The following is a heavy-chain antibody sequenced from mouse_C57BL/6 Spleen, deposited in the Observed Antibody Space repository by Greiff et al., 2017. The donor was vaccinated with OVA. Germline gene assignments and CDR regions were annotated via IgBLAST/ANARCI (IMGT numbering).Heavy chain of an antibody. CDR1: GYAFTNYL. Sequence: QVQLQQSGAELVRPGTSVKVSCKASGYAFTNYLIEWVKQRPGQGLEWIGVINPGSGGTNYNEKFKGKATLTADKSSSTAYMQLSSLTSEDSAVYYCAKTEGLAYWGQGTLVTVSA. CDR3: AKTEGLAY. V-gene: IGHV1-54*01. J-gene: IGHJ3*01. CDR2: INPGSGGT.